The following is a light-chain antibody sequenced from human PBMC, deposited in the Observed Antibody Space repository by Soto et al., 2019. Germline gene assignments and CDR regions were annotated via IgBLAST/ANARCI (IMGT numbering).Light chain of an antibody. V-gene: IGLV2-14*01. CDR3: SSYTSSSHVV. Sequence: QSALTQPASVSGSPGQSITISCTGTSSDVGGYNYVSWYQQHPGKAPKLMIYYVSNRPSGVYNRFSGSTSGNTASLTISGLQAEDEADYYCSSYTSSSHVVFGGGTTLTVL. CDR1: SSDVGGYNY. CDR2: YVS. J-gene: IGLJ2*01.